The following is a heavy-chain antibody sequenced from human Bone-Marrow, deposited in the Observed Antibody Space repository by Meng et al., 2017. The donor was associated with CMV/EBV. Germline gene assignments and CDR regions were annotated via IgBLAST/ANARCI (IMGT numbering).Heavy chain of an antibody. D-gene: IGHD2-2*01. Sequence: SETLSLTCAVYGGSFSGYYWSGIRQPPGKGLEWIGEINHSGSTNYNPSLKSRVTISVDTSKNQFSLKLRSVTAADTAVYYCARGPLGYCSSTSCYITRNYGMDVWGQGTTVTVSS. CDR1: GGSFSGYY. CDR3: ARGPLGYCSSTSCYITRNYGMDV. J-gene: IGHJ6*02. CDR2: INHSGST. V-gene: IGHV4-34*01.